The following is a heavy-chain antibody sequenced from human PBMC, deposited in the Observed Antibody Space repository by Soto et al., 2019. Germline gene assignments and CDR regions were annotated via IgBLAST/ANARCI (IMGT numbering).Heavy chain of an antibody. CDR2: IYYSGST. CDR3: ARSPNMGGSGYGVVWFDP. CDR1: GGSISSYY. J-gene: IGHJ5*02. V-gene: IGHV4-59*01. Sequence: SETLSLTCTVSGGSISSYYWSWIRQPPGKGLEWIGYIYYSGSTNYNPSLKSRVTISVDTSKNQFSLKLSSVTAADTAVYYCARSPNMGGSGYGVVWFDPWGQGTLVTVSS. D-gene: IGHD5-12*01.